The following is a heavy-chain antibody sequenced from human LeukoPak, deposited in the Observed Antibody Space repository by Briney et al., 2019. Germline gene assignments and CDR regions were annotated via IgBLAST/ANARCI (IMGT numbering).Heavy chain of an antibody. Sequence: PSETLSLTCTVSGGSISSSNWWSWVRQPPGKGLEWIGYIYYSGSTNYNPSLKGRVTISVDTSKNQFSLKLSSVTAADTAVYYCARINSGSYYEGGFFDYWGQGTLVTVSS. CDR3: ARINSGSYYEGGFFDY. D-gene: IGHD1-26*01. V-gene: IGHV4-4*02. CDR1: GGSISSSNW. CDR2: IYYSGST. J-gene: IGHJ4*02.